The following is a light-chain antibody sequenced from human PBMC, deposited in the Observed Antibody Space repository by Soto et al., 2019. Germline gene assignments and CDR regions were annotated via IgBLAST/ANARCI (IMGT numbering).Light chain of an antibody. Sequence: QSVLTQPASVSGSPGQSITISCTGTSSDVGRYNFVSWYQQHPGKAPKLMISEVSNRPSGVSNRFSGSKSGNTASLSISGLQAGDEADYYCTSYTSSSTQVFGTGTKVTVL. J-gene: IGLJ1*01. CDR2: EVS. V-gene: IGLV2-14*01. CDR3: TSYTSSSTQV. CDR1: SSDVGRYNF.